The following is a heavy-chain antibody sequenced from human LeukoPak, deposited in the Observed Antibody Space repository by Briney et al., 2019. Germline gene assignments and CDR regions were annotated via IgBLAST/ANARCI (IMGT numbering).Heavy chain of an antibody. D-gene: IGHD3-22*01. CDR2: TYFSGST. CDR3: ARVRYYYDSSGYYYWFDP. CDR1: GDSISNSDYY. V-gene: IGHV4-39*07. Sequence: SETLSLTCTVSGDSISNSDYYWGWLRQTPGKGLEWIGTTYFSGSTYYNPSLKSPVTISVDPSKNQFSLKLSSVTAAATAPYYCARVRYYYDSSGYYYWFDPWGQRTLVTVSS. J-gene: IGHJ5*02.